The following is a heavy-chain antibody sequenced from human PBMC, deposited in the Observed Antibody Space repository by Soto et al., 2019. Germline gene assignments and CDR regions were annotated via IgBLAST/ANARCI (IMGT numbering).Heavy chain of an antibody. CDR1: GFTFSSYG. J-gene: IGHJ6*01. V-gene: IGHV3-30*18. Sequence: QVQLVESGGGVVQPGRSLRLSCAASGFTFSSYGMHWVRQAPGKGLEWVAVISYDGSNKYYADSVKGRFTISRDNSKNTLYLQMNSLRAEDTAVYYCAKHQQDILTGYYYGMDVW. CDR3: AKHQQDILTGYYYGMDV. D-gene: IGHD3-9*01. CDR2: ISYDGSNK.